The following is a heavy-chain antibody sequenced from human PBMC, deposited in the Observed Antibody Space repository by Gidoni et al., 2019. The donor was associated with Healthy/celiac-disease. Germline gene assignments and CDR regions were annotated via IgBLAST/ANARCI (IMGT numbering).Heavy chain of an antibody. V-gene: IGHV4-39*01. D-gene: IGHD3-16*01. CDR3: ARHGGRDGYNLGPAYYFDY. CDR1: GGSISSSSYY. J-gene: IGHJ4*02. CDR2: IYYSGST. Sequence: QLQLQESGPGLVKPSETLSLTCTVSGGSISSSSYYWGWIRQPPGKGLEWIGSIYYSGSTYYNPSLKSRVTISVDTSKNQFSLKLSSVTAADTAVYYCARHGGRDGYNLGPAYYFDYWGQGTLVTVSS.